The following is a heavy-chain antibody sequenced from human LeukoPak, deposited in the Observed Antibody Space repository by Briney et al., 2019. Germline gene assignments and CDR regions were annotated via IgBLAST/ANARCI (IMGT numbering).Heavy chain of an antibody. CDR2: MNRNSGNT. CDR3: ARGGSIWRFWAIASSTTGTTGSDAFDI. J-gene: IGHJ3*02. Sequence: ASVTVSCKASGYTFTSYDINWVRQATGQGLEWMGWMNRNSGNTGYAQKFQGRVTMTRNTSISTAYMELSSLRSEDTAVYYCARGGSIWRFWAIASSTTGTTGSDAFDIWGQGTMVTVSS. D-gene: IGHD1-1*01. V-gene: IGHV1-8*01. CDR1: GYTFTSYD.